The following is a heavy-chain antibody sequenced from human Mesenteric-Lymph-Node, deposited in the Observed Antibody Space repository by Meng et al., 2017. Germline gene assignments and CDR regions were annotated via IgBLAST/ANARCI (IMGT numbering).Heavy chain of an antibody. CDR2: INPNSGGT. CDR3: AKVRGVIAHYYYYGMDV. J-gene: IGHJ6*02. Sequence: ASAKVSCKASGYTFTGYYMHWVRQAPGQGLEWRGRINPNSGGTNYAQKFQGRVTMTRDTSISTAYMELSRLRSDDTAVYYCAKVRGVIAHYYYYGMDVWGQGTTVTVSS. D-gene: IGHD3-10*01. CDR1: GYTFTGYY. V-gene: IGHV1-2*06.